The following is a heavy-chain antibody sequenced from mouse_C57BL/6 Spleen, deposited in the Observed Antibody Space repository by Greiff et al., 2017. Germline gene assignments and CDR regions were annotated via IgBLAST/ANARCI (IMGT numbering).Heavy chain of an antibody. CDR2: IYPGDGDT. CDR1: GYAFSSSW. Sequence: QVQLQQSGPELVKPGASVKISCKASGYAFSSSWMNWVKQRPGKGLEWIGRIYPGDGDTNYNGKFKGKATLTADKSSSTAYMQLSSLTSEDSAVYFCAKANWEAWYCDVWGTGTTVTVSS. V-gene: IGHV1-82*01. J-gene: IGHJ1*03. CDR3: AKANWEAWYCDV. D-gene: IGHD4-1*01.